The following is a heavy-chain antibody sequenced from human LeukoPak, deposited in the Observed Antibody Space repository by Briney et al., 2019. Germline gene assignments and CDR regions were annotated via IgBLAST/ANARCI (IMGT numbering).Heavy chain of an antibody. CDR1: GFIFSSYG. D-gene: IGHD3-9*01. CDR2: IRYDGSRK. Sequence: GGSLRLSCAASGFIFSSYGMHWVRQAPDKGLEWVAFIRYDGSRKYYADSVKGRFTISRDNSKNTLYLQMNSLRAEDTAVYYCATRGDILTGYPYYFDYWGQGTLVTVSS. V-gene: IGHV3-30*02. CDR3: ATRGDILTGYPYYFDY. J-gene: IGHJ4*02.